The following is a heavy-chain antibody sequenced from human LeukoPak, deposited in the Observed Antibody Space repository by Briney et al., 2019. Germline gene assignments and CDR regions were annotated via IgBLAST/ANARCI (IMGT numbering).Heavy chain of an antibody. CDR2: INPNSGGT. CDR1: GYTFTGYY. J-gene: IGHJ4*02. Sequence: ASVKVSCKASGYTFTGYYMHWVRRASGQGLEWMGWINPNSGGTNYAQKFQGRVTMTRDTSISTAYMELSRLRSDDTAVYYCARDLTGTILGYWGQGTLVTVSS. D-gene: IGHD1-7*01. V-gene: IGHV1-2*02. CDR3: ARDLTGTILGY.